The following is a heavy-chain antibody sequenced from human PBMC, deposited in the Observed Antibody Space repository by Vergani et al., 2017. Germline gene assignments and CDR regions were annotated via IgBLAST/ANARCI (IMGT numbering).Heavy chain of an antibody. CDR3: ARRGYCSSTSCYGDAFDI. Sequence: EVQLLESGGGLVQPGGSLRLSCAASGFTFSSYAMSWVRQAPGKGLEWVSAISGSVGSTYYADSVKGRFTISRDNSKNSLYLQLNSLRAEDTAVYYCARRGYCSSTSCYGDAFDIWGQGTMVTVSS. D-gene: IGHD2-2*01. CDR2: ISGSVGST. J-gene: IGHJ3*02. CDR1: GFTFSSYA. V-gene: IGHV3-23*01.